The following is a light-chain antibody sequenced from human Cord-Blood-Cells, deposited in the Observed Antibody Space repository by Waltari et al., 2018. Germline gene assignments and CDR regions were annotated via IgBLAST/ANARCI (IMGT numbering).Light chain of an antibody. CDR3: SSYTSSSTGV. J-gene: IGLJ2*01. CDR1: GSDVGGYNY. V-gene: IGLV2-14*01. Sequence: QSALTQPASVSGSPGQSITISCTGTGSDVGGYNYVSWYQQHPGKAPKLMIYDVSNRPSGVSKRFSGSKSGNTASLTISGLQAEDEADYYCSSYTSSSTGVFGGGTKLTVL. CDR2: DVS.